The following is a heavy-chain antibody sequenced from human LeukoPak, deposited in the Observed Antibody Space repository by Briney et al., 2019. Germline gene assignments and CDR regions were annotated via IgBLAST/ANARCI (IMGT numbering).Heavy chain of an antibody. V-gene: IGHV4-59*01. J-gene: IGHJ6*04. CDR1: GDSINNFY. Sequence: PSETLSLICTVSGDSINNFYWSWIRQPPEGGLEYIGYIYYSGSTNYNPSLKSRLTISVDTSKSQFSMKLSSVTAADTAVYYCARLARLTLIRGVTGYHSLDVWGKGTKVTVSS. D-gene: IGHD3-10*01. CDR2: IYYSGST. CDR3: ARLARLTLIRGVTGYHSLDV.